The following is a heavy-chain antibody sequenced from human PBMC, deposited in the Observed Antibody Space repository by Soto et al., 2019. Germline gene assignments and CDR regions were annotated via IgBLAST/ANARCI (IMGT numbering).Heavy chain of an antibody. Sequence: QVQLVQSGAEVKKPGSSVKVSCKASGGTFSSYAISWVRQAPGQGLEWMGGIIPIFGTANYAQKFQGRVTNTADESTSTAYMELGSLRSEDTGVYYCALAYCGGDCYSSAFQHWGQGTLVTVSS. J-gene: IGHJ1*01. CDR1: GGTFSSYA. V-gene: IGHV1-69*12. D-gene: IGHD2-21*02. CDR2: IIPIFGTA. CDR3: ALAYCGGDCYSSAFQH.